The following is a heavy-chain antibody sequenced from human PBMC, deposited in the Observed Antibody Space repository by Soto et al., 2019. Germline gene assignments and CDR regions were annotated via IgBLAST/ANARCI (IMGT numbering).Heavy chain of an antibody. J-gene: IGHJ3*02. V-gene: IGHV3-53*01. Sequence: GGSLRLSCAASGFTVSSNYMSWVSQAPGKGLEWVSVIYSGGSTYYADSVKGRFTISRDNSKNTLYLQMNSLRAEDTAVYYCAKDLSSGWPTDAFDIWGQGTMVTVSS. CDR2: IYSGGST. CDR3: AKDLSSGWPTDAFDI. D-gene: IGHD6-19*01. CDR1: GFTVSSNY.